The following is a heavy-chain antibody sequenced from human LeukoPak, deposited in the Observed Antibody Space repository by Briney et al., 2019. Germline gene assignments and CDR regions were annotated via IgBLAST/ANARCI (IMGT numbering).Heavy chain of an antibody. CDR1: GFTFSSYG. V-gene: IGHV3-30*18. CDR3: AKDRGDGYVWSPVDY. D-gene: IGHD5-24*01. Sequence: GRSLRLSCAASGFTFSSYGMHWVRQAPGKGLEWVAVISYDGSNKYYADSVKGRFTISRDNSKNTLYLQMNSLRAEDTAVYYCAKDRGDGYVWSPVDYWGQGTLVTVSS. CDR2: ISYDGSNK. J-gene: IGHJ4*02.